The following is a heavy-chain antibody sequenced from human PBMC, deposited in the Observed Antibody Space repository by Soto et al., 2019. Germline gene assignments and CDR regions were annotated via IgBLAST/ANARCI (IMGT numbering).Heavy chain of an antibody. J-gene: IGHJ6*02. D-gene: IGHD6-13*01. CDR2: ISAYNGNT. V-gene: IGHV1-18*01. Sequence: SVKVSCKASGYTCTSYGISWVRQAPGQGLEWMGWISAYNGNTNYAQKLQGRVTMTTDTSTSTAYMELRSLRSDDTAVYYCARPAVSYSRNSYGMDAWGQGTTVTVS. CDR3: ARPAVSYSRNSYGMDA. CDR1: GYTCTSYG.